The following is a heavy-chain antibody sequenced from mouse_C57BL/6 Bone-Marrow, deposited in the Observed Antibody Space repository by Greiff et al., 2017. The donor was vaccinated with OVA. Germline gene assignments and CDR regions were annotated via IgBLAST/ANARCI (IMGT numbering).Heavy chain of an antibody. CDR1: GFTFSSYA. J-gene: IGHJ2*01. V-gene: IGHV5-4*01. Sequence: EVKLMESGGGLVKPGGSLKLSCAASGFTFSSYAMSWVRQTPEKRLEWVATISDGGGYTYYPDNVKGRFTISRDNAKNNLYLQMSHLKSEDTAMYYCAREGSPFYFDYWGQGTTLTVSS. CDR3: AREGSPFYFDY. CDR2: ISDGGGYT.